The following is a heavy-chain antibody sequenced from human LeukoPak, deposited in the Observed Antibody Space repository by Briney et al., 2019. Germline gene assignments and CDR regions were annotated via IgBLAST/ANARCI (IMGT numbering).Heavy chain of an antibody. CDR2: ISGRGGTT. CDR1: GFTFSSYA. CDR3: ANGGITHGTNFDY. D-gene: IGHD3-10*01. V-gene: IGHV3-23*01. J-gene: IGHJ4*02. Sequence: PGGSLRLSCAGSGFTFSSYAMSWVRQAPGKGLEWVSGISGRGGTTYYADSVKGRFTISRDNSKNTLYLQMNSLRAEDTAVYYCANGGITHGTNFDYWGQGTLVTVSS.